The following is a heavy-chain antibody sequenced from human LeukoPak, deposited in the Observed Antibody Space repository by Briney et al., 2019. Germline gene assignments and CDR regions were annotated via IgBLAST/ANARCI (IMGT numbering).Heavy chain of an antibody. Sequence: GGSLRLSCAASGFTFSSYGMHWVRQAPGKGLEWVAVISYDGSNKCYADSVKGRFTISRDNSKNTLYLQMNSLRAEDTAVYYCAKDRGGYNLYYYYGMDVWGQGTTVTVSS. V-gene: IGHV3-30*18. J-gene: IGHJ6*02. CDR1: GFTFSSYG. CDR3: AKDRGGYNLYYYYGMDV. CDR2: ISYDGSNK. D-gene: IGHD5-24*01.